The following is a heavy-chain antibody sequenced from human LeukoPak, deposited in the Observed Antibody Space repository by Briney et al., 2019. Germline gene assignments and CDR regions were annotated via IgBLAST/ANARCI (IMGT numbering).Heavy chain of an antibody. CDR1: GFSFSTYT. CDR2: ISGSGGST. J-gene: IGHJ4*02. V-gene: IGHV3-23*01. CDR3: AKDQTYGIAAGYYFDY. D-gene: IGHD6-25*01. Sequence: PGGSLRLSCAASGFSFSTYTMRWVRQAPGKGLEWVSAISGSGGSTYYADSVKGRFTISRDNSKNTLYLQMNSLRAEDTAVYYCAKDQTYGIAAGYYFDYWGQGTLVTVSS.